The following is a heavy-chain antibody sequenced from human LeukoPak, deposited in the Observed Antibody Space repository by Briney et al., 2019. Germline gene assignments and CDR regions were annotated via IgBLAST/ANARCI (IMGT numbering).Heavy chain of an antibody. J-gene: IGHJ6*03. Sequence: SETLSLTCTVSGGSISSSSYYWGWIRQPPGKGLEWIGSIYYSGSTYYNPSLKSRVTISVDTSKDQFSLKLSSVTAADTAVYYCAYRSSSWYYYYYMDVWAKGPRSPSP. CDR1: GGSISSSSYY. CDR2: IYYSGST. CDR3: AYRSSSWYYYYYMDV. D-gene: IGHD6-13*01. V-gene: IGHV4-39*01.